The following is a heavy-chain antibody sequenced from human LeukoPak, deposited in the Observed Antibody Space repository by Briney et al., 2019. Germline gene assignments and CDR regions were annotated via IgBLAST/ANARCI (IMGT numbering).Heavy chain of an antibody. J-gene: IGHJ4*02. V-gene: IGHV4-30-2*01. Sequence: PSQTLSLTCAVSGGSISSGGYSWGWIRQPPGKSLEWIGYIYHSGSTYYNPSLKSRVTISVDRSKNQFSLKLSSVTAADTAVYYCARGRTDDYFDYWGQGTLVTVSS. CDR2: IYHSGST. CDR1: GGSISSGGYS. CDR3: ARGRTDDYFDY.